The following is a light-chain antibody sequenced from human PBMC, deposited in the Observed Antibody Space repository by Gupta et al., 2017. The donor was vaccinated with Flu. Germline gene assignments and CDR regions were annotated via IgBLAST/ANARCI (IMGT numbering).Light chain of an antibody. CDR2: DAS. CDR1: QIVSNY. J-gene: IGKJ4*01. Sequence: EIVLTQSPATLSWSPGERATLSCRASQIVSNYLDWYQQKPGQAPRLLIYDASNRATGLPARFSGSGSGTEFTLTIRSLEPEDFAVYYCQQRSNWPLTFGRGTKVEIK. CDR3: QQRSNWPLT. V-gene: IGKV3-11*01.